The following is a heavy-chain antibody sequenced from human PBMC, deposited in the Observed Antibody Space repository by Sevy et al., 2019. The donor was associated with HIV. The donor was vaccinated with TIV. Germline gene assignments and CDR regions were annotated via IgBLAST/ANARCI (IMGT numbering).Heavy chain of an antibody. D-gene: IGHD2-21*02. CDR2: IIPIFGTA. Sequence: ASVKVSCKASGGTFSSYAISWVRQAPGQGLEWMGRIIPIFGTANYAQKFQGRVTITADESTSTAYMELSSLRSEDTAVYYCAREGDSSDGGWYFDYWGQGTLVTVSS. CDR3: AREGDSSDGGWYFDY. CDR1: GGTFSSYA. V-gene: IGHV1-69*13. J-gene: IGHJ4*02.